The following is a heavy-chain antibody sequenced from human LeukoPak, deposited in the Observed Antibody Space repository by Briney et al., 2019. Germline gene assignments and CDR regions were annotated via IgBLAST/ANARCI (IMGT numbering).Heavy chain of an antibody. D-gene: IGHD5-18*01. CDR1: GFTFSSYW. Sequence: GGSLKLSCAASGFTFSSYWMSWVRQAPGKGLEWVANIKQDGSEKYYVDSVKGRFTISRDNAKNSLYLQMNSLRAEDTAVYYCARDQFGYSYGSDYWGQGTLVTVSS. J-gene: IGHJ4*02. CDR3: ARDQFGYSYGSDY. V-gene: IGHV3-7*01. CDR2: IKQDGSEK.